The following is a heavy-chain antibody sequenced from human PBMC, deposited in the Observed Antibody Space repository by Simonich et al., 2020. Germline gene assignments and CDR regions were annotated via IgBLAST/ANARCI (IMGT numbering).Heavy chain of an antibody. J-gene: IGHJ4*02. CDR2: NRRSSSYI. CDR1: GFTFSSYS. V-gene: IGHV3-21*01. Sequence: EVQLVESGGGLVKPGGSLRLSCAASGFTFSSYSMNWVRQAPGNGREGVSANRRSSSYIYYADSVKGRFTISRDNAKNSLYLQMNSLRAEDTAVYYCARANERDYWGQGTLVTVSS. D-gene: IGHD1-1*01. CDR3: ARANERDY.